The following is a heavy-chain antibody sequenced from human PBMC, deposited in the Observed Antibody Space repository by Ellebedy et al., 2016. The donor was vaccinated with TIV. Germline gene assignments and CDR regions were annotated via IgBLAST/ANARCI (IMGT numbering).Heavy chain of an antibody. J-gene: IGHJ4*02. CDR2: ISSSSSTI. V-gene: IGHV3-48*04. CDR1: GFTFSSYS. Sequence: GESLKISXAASGFTFSSYSMNWVRQAPGKGLEWVSYISSSSSTIYYADSVKGRFTISRDNAKNSLYLQMNSLRAEDTAVYYCAREDGRVDYWGQGTLVTVSS. CDR3: AREDGRVDY.